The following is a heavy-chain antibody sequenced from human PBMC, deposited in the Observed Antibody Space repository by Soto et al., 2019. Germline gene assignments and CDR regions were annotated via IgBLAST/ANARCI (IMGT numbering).Heavy chain of an antibody. V-gene: IGHV3-30*18. CDR3: AKETSPYGYTSLADY. Sequence: PGGSLRLSCAASGFTFSSYGMHWVRQAPGKGLEWVAVISYDGSNKYYAGSVKGRFTISRDNSKNTLYLQMNSLRAEDTAVYYCAKETSPYGYTSLADYWGQGTLVTVSS. CDR1: GFTFSSYG. J-gene: IGHJ4*02. D-gene: IGHD3-16*02. CDR2: ISYDGSNK.